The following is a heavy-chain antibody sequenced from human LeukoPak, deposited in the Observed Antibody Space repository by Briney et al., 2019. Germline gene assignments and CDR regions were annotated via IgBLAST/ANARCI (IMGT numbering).Heavy chain of an antibody. V-gene: IGHV3-9*01. CDR1: GFTFDDYA. CDR3: AKDSSTVTTHGNDAFDI. D-gene: IGHD4-17*01. J-gene: IGHJ3*02. Sequence: QSGGSLRLSCAASGFTFDDYAMHWVRQAPGKGLEWVSGISWNSGSIGYADSVKGRFTISRDNAKNSLYLQMNSLRAEDTALYYCAKDSSTVTTHGNDAFDIWGQGTMVTVSS. CDR2: ISWNSGSI.